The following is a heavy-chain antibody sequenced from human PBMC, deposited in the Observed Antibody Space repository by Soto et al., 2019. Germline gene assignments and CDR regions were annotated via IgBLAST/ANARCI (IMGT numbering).Heavy chain of an antibody. D-gene: IGHD6-13*01. J-gene: IGHJ4*02. Sequence: EVQLVESGGGLVQPGGSLRLSCVASGSTLSSYWMSWVRQAPGKGLEWVANIKQDGSEKYYMDSVKGRFTISRDNAKNSVYLQMNSLRAEDTAVYYCARAIAGAGGYWGQGTLVTVSS. V-gene: IGHV3-7*05. CDR3: ARAIAGAGGY. CDR2: IKQDGSEK. CDR1: GSTLSSYW.